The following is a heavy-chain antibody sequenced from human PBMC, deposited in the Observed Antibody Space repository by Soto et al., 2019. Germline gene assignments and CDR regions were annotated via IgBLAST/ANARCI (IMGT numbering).Heavy chain of an antibody. D-gene: IGHD6-19*01. CDR3: ARSGSGSGWL. J-gene: IGHJ1*01. Sequence: PXETLSLTCTVSGCSVSSGRFYWSWIRQPPGKGLEWIGYIYYSGSTKYNSSLRSRVTISVDTSKNQFSLKLTSVTAADTAVYYCARSGSGSGWLGGQGTLVTVSS. V-gene: IGHV4-61*01. CDR2: IYYSGST. CDR1: GCSVSSGRFY.